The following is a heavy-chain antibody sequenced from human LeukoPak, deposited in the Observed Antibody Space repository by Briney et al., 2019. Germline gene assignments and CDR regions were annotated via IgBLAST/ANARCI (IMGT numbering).Heavy chain of an antibody. CDR1: GFTFTNYN. Sequence: GGPLRLSCAASGFTFTNYNMNWVRQAPGKGLEWVSSISSSGYIYYADSLKGRFTISRDNAKNSLYLQMNSLRAEDTAVYYCARADSTGYSFFDYWGQGTLVTVSS. CDR2: ISSSGYI. J-gene: IGHJ4*02. CDR3: ARADSTGYSFFDY. D-gene: IGHD3-22*01. V-gene: IGHV3-21*01.